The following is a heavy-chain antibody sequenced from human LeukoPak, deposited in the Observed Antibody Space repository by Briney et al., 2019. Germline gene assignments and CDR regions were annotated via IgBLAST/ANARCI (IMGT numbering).Heavy chain of an antibody. Sequence: ASVKVSCKASGYTFTGYYMHWVRQAPGQGLEWMGWINPNSGGTNYAQKFQGRVTMTRDTSISTAYMELSRLRSDDTAAYYCARLSSSGGGFDYWGQGTLVTVSS. CDR2: INPNSGGT. J-gene: IGHJ4*02. V-gene: IGHV1-2*02. CDR3: ARLSSSGGGFDY. CDR1: GYTFTGYY. D-gene: IGHD6-13*01.